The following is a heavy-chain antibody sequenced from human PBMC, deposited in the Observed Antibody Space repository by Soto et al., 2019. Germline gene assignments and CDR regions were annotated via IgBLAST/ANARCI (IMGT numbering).Heavy chain of an antibody. J-gene: IGHJ5*01. D-gene: IGHD2-2*01. CDR1: EDSISTNNAT. CDR2: TYYRSKWYN. CDR3: ARLVGNSWLDS. Sequence: SHTLSITCAISEDSISTNNATWNLSRPSQSRGLEWLGRTYYRSKWYNDYAVSVKGRITINPDTSNNKFSLQLNSVTPDDTAVYYCARLVGNSWLDSWGQGTLVTVSS. V-gene: IGHV6-1*01.